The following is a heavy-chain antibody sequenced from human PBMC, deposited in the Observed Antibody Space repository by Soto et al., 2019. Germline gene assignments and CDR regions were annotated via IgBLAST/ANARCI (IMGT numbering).Heavy chain of an antibody. CDR1: GFTFSSYS. Sequence: PGGSLRLSCAASGFTFSSYSMNWVRQAPGKGLEWVSYISSSSSTIYYADSVKGRFTISRDNAKNSLYLQMNSLRDEDTAVYYCVGHYDFWSGWQYYFDYWGQGTLVTVSS. V-gene: IGHV3-48*02. D-gene: IGHD3-3*01. J-gene: IGHJ4*02. CDR3: VGHYDFWSGWQYYFDY. CDR2: ISSSSSTI.